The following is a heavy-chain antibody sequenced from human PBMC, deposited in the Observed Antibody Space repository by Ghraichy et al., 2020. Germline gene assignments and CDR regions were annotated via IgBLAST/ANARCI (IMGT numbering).Heavy chain of an antibody. Sequence: SVKVSCKASGGPFSSYAISWVRQAPGQWLEWMGWIIPIFGTANYAQKFQGRVTITAGESTSTAYMELSSLRSEDTAVYYCARGWFPRGSLDYWGQGTLVTVFS. CDR1: GGPFSSYA. J-gene: IGHJ4*02. CDR3: ARGWFPRGSLDY. D-gene: IGHD2-15*01. V-gene: IGHV1-69*13. CDR2: IIPIFGTA.